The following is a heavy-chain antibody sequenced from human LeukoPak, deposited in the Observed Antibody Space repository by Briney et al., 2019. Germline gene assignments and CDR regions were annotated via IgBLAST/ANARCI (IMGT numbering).Heavy chain of an antibody. J-gene: IGHJ4*02. CDR3: ARGVLQQGDFDY. CDR2: IYYSGST. D-gene: IGHD2/OR15-2a*01. CDR1: GGSISSGGYY. V-gene: IGHV4-31*03. Sequence: SETLSLTCTVSGGSISSGGYYWSWIRQHPGKGLEWIGYIYYSGSTYYNPSLKSRVTISVDTSKNQFSLKLSSVTAADTAVYYCARGVLQQGDFDYWGQGTLVTVSS.